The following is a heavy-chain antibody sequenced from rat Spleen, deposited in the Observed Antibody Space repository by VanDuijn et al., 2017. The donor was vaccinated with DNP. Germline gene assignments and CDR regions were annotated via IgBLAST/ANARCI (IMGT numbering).Heavy chain of an antibody. J-gene: IGHJ2*01. CDR2: ISYSGST. V-gene: IGHV3-1*01. CDR1: GYSITSNY. CDR3: ARFDNYHYDGYYDY. D-gene: IGHD1-12*03. Sequence: EVQLQESGPGLVKPSQSLSLTCSVTGYSITSNYWGWIRKFPGNKMEWIGHISYSGSTSYNPSLKSRISIIRNTSKNQFFLQLNSVNTEDTATYYCARFDNYHYDGYYDYWGQGVMVTVSS.